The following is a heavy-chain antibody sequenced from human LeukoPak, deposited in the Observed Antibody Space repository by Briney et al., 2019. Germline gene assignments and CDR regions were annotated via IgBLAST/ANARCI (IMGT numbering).Heavy chain of an antibody. CDR2: FDPEDGET. CDR1: GNTLTELS. Sequence: ASVKVSCKVSGNTLTELSMRWVRQAPGKGLEWMGGFDPEDGETIYAQKFQGRVTMTEDTSTDTAYMEVSSLKSEDTAVYYCATENIAVTGGANAFDIWGQGTTVTVSS. V-gene: IGHV1-24*01. CDR3: ATENIAVTGGANAFDI. J-gene: IGHJ3*02. D-gene: IGHD6-19*01.